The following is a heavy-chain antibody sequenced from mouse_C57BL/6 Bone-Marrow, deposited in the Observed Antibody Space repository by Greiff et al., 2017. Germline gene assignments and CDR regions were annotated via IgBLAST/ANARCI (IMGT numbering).Heavy chain of an antibody. D-gene: IGHD2-3*01. J-gene: IGHJ2*01. CDR1: GYTFTSYW. CDR3: ARRGGWPYFDY. V-gene: IGHV1-55*01. CDR2: IYPGSGST. Sequence: QVPLQQPGAELVKPGASVKMSCKASGYTFTSYWITWVKQRPGPGLELIGDIYPGSGSTNYNEKFKSKATLTVETSSSPAYMQLSSLTSEESAVYYGARRGGWPYFDYWGKGTTLTVSS.